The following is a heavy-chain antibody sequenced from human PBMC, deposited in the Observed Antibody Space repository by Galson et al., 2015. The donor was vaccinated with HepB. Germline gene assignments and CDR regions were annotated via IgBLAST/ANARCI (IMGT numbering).Heavy chain of an antibody. CDR1: GYTFTNYY. Sequence: SVKVSCKASGYTFTNYYMHWVRQAPGQGLEWMGIINPSGGSTSYAQKFQGRVTMTRDTSTSTVYMELSSLRSEDTAVYYCARGEAYGSGSYLINGYWGQGTLVTVSS. D-gene: IGHD3-10*01. J-gene: IGHJ4*02. CDR3: ARGEAYGSGSYLINGY. CDR2: INPSGGST. V-gene: IGHV1-46*01.